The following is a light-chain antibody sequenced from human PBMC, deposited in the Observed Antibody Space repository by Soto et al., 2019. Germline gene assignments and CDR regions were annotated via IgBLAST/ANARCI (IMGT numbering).Light chain of an antibody. CDR3: QHFGGTTFT. CDR1: PSCSSSY. Sequence: VVPQATAYFSLSPEAEATLSGRANPSCSSSYIAWYQQRPGQTPSLLIYGASTRATGIPDRFSGSGSGTHFTLTISRLEPGDFAVYYCQHFGGTTFTFGQRTRLEIK. V-gene: IGKV3-20*01. J-gene: IGKJ5*01. CDR2: GAS.